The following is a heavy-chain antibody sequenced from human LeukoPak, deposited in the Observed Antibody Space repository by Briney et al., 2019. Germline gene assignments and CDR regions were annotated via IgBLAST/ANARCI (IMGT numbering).Heavy chain of an antibody. Sequence: SETLSLTCNVSGGSFSTDNYYWGWIRQPPGKGLEWIGTFYYSGSTSYNPSLKSRAAIFVDTSNNQFSLNLSFVTAAATALYYCAGLNTVIIGGDDAFDIWGQGTMVTVSS. V-gene: IGHV4-39*01. CDR1: GGSFSTDNYY. J-gene: IGHJ3*02. D-gene: IGHD4-11*01. CDR2: FYYSGST. CDR3: AGLNTVIIGGDDAFDI.